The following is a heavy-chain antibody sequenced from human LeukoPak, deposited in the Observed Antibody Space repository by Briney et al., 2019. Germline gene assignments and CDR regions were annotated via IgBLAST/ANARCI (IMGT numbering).Heavy chain of an antibody. V-gene: IGHV3-7*03. D-gene: IGHD2-15*01. Sequence: GGSLRLSCAASGFTFSSYWMSWVRQAPGKGLEWVANIKQDGSEKYYVDSVKGRFTISRDNAKNSLFLQMNSLRAEDTAVYYCAKDVGYCSGGSCYGSLGEWGQGTLVTVSS. CDR1: GFTFSSYW. CDR2: IKQDGSEK. CDR3: AKDVGYCSGGSCYGSLGE. J-gene: IGHJ4*02.